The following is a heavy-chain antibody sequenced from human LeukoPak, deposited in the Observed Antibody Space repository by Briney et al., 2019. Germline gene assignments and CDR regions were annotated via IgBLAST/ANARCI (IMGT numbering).Heavy chain of an antibody. CDR2: IYYSGST. J-gene: IGHJ4*02. D-gene: IGHD3-10*01. Sequence: SETLSLTCTVSGGXIRSYYCSWIRQPPGKGLEWIGYIYYSGSTNYNPSLKSRVTISVDTSKNQFSLKLSSVTAADTAVYYCARQGAGVPFDYWGRGTLVTVSS. CDR3: ARQGAGVPFDY. V-gene: IGHV4-59*08. CDR1: GGXIRSYY.